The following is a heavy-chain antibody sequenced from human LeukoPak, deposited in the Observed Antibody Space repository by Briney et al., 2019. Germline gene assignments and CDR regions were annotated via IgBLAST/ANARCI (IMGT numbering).Heavy chain of an antibody. J-gene: IGHJ4*02. D-gene: IGHD4-17*01. Sequence: GGSLRLSCAASGFTVSTTYMSWVRQAPGQGLEWVSVIYSGGSTDYADSVKGRFTISRDNSKNTLYLQMNSLRAEDTAVYYCARDRYGDYFDYWGQGTRVTVSS. CDR3: ARDRYGDYFDY. V-gene: IGHV3-66*01. CDR1: GFTVSTTY. CDR2: IYSGGST.